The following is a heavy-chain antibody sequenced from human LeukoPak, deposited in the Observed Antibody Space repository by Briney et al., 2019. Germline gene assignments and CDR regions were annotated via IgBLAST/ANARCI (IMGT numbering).Heavy chain of an antibody. CDR3: AREGSAADY. CDR2: IIPIFGTA. Sequence: SVKVSCKASGYTFTGYYMHWVRQAPGQGLEWMGGIIPIFGTANYAQKFQGRVTITADESTSTAYMELSSLRSEDTAVYYCAREGSAADYWGQGTLVTVSS. CDR1: GYTFTGYY. J-gene: IGHJ4*02. D-gene: IGHD2-15*01. V-gene: IGHV1-69*13.